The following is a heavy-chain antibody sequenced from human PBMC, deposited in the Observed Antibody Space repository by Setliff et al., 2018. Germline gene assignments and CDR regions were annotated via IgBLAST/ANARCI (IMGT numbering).Heavy chain of an antibody. J-gene: IGHJ5*02. CDR1: GGSISSGSYY. V-gene: IGHV4-61*02. CDR3: ARDPGFRSGTWSLDL. CDR2: LHTSGST. Sequence: SETLSLTCAVSGGSISSGSYYWSWIRQPAGKGLEWVGRLHTSGSTNYNPSLKSRVTISVDTSKNQFSLNLSSVTAADTAVYYCARDPGFRSGTWSLDLWGQGTQVTVSS. D-gene: IGHD3-10*01.